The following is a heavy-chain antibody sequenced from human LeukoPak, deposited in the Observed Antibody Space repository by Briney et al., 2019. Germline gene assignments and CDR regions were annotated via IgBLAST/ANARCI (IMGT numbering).Heavy chain of an antibody. D-gene: IGHD3-3*01. J-gene: IGHJ5*02. CDR2: INHSGST. CDR3: ARTGYYDFWSGYYSFDP. Sequence: TSETLSLTCAVYGGSFSGYYWSWIRQPPGKGLEWIGEINHSGSTNYNPSLKSRVTISVDTSKNQFSLKLSSVTAADTAVYYCARTGYYDFWSGYYSFDPWGQGTLVTVSS. CDR1: GGSFSGYY. V-gene: IGHV4-34*01.